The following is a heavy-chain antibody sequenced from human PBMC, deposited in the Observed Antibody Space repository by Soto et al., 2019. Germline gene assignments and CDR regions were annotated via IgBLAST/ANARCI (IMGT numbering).Heavy chain of an antibody. CDR1: GYTFTSYA. J-gene: IGHJ4*02. CDR2: INAGNGNT. Sequence: GASVKVSCKASGYTFTSYAMHWVRQAPGQRLEWMGWINAGNGNTKYSQKFQGRVTITRDTSASTAYMELSSLRSEDTAVYYCARDPSGWYYFDYWGQGTLVTVSS. V-gene: IGHV1-3*01. D-gene: IGHD6-19*01. CDR3: ARDPSGWYYFDY.